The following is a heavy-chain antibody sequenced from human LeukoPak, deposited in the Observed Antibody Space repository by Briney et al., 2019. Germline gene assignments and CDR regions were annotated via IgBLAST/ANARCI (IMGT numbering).Heavy chain of an antibody. V-gene: IGHV3-48*04. Sequence: GGSLRLSCAASGFTFSSYSMNWVRQAPGKGLEWVSYISSSSSTIYYADSVKGRFTISRDNAKNSLYLQMNSLRAEDTAVYYRAREAPQYYFDYWGQGTLVTVSS. D-gene: IGHD4-11*01. CDR2: ISSSSSTI. CDR1: GFTFSSYS. CDR3: AREAPQYYFDY. J-gene: IGHJ4*02.